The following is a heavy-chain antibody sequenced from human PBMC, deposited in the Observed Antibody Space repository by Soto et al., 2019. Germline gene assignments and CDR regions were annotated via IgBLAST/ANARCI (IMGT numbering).Heavy chain of an antibody. CDR3: PRPRSRVRGVTTMDV. CDR2: IYSSGST. V-gene: IGHV4-39*01. J-gene: IGHJ6*02. D-gene: IGHD3-10*01. CDR1: GGSIGGSNYF. Sequence: PSETLSLTCTVSGGSIGGSNYFWGWIRQSPGTGLEWLGTIYSSGSTYYSPSLKSRITMSLDTSKNQFSLNLGSVTAADTAVYYCPRPRSRVRGVTTMDVWGPGTTVTVSS.